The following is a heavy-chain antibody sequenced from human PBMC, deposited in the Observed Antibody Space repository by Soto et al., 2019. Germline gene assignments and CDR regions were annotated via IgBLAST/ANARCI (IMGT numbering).Heavy chain of an antibody. Sequence: QVQLVESGGGVVQPGRSLRLSCAASGFTFSSYGMHWVRQAPGKGLEWVAVIWYDGSNKYYADSVKGRFTISRDNSKNPLYLQMNSLRAEDTAVYYCVSGYEGIDAFDIWGQGTMVTVSS. D-gene: IGHD5-12*01. J-gene: IGHJ3*02. CDR2: IWYDGSNK. CDR3: VSGYEGIDAFDI. V-gene: IGHV3-33*01. CDR1: GFTFSSYG.